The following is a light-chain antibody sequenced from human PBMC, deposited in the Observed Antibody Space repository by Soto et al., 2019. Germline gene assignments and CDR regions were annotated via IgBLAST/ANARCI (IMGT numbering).Light chain of an antibody. Sequence: DIQMTQSPSSLSASVGDRVTITCRASQGISTYLNWYQQKPGKAPKLLIYAASSLQSGVPSRFSGIGSETDFTLTISSLQPEDFATYSCQQSYSTTWTFGQGTKVEIK. CDR3: QQSYSTTWT. CDR1: QGISTY. J-gene: IGKJ1*01. CDR2: AAS. V-gene: IGKV1-39*01.